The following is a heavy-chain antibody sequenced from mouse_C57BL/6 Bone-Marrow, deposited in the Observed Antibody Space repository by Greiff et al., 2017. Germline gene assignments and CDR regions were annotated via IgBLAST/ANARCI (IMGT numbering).Heavy chain of an antibody. CDR1: GFNFKDYY. CDR2: IDPENGDT. Sequence: DVQLVESGAELVKPGASVKLSCTASGFNFKDYYMHWVKQRPEKGLEWIGCIDPENGDTEYASKFTGKATITADTSSNTASLQLSSLTSEDSAVYYCTRYYYGTQFAYWGQGTLVTVSA. D-gene: IGHD1-1*01. J-gene: IGHJ3*01. V-gene: IGHV14-4*01. CDR3: TRYYYGTQFAY.